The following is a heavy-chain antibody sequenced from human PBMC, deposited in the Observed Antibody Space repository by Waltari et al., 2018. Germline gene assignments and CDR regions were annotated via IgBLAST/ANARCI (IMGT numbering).Heavy chain of an antibody. V-gene: IGHV3-23*03. CDR2: IYSGGSST. Sequence: EVQLLESGGGLVQPGGSLRLSCAASGFTFSRYDMSWVRQAPGKGLEWVSVIYSGGSSTYYADSVKGRFTISRDNSKNTLYLQMNSLRAEDTAVYYCAKEGPGGYLAFDYWGQGTLVTVSS. J-gene: IGHJ4*02. CDR1: GFTFSRYD. CDR3: AKEGPGGYLAFDY. D-gene: IGHD1-26*01.